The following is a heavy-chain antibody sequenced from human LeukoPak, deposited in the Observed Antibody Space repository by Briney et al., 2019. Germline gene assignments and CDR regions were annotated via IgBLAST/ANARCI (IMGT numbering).Heavy chain of an antibody. D-gene: IGHD3-3*01. CDR2: IKPDGSAE. Sequence: PGGSLRLSCATSGFTFSSNWMSWVRHAPGRGLEWVANIKPDGSAEYYAASVKGRFTVSRDNAKNSLYLQMNSLRAEDTAVYYCARDSSPDFWSAFDYWGQGTLVTVSS. CDR1: GFTFSSNW. J-gene: IGHJ4*02. CDR3: ARDSSPDFWSAFDY. V-gene: IGHV3-7*03.